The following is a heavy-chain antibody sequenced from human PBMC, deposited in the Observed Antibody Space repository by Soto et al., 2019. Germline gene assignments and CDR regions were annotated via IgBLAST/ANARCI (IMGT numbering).Heavy chain of an antibody. CDR1: GFSLTTTEVA. Sequence: SGPTLVNPTQSLTLTCSFSGFSLTTTEVAVGWIRQPPGKALEWLALIYWDDDKRYSPSLKSSLTITKDTAKNQVVLTMTNMDPVDTATYYCAHRRGCSGGSCSNASVFDYWGQGILVTVSS. V-gene: IGHV2-5*02. CDR3: AHRRGCSGGSCSNASVFDY. J-gene: IGHJ4*02. D-gene: IGHD2-15*01. CDR2: IYWDDDK.